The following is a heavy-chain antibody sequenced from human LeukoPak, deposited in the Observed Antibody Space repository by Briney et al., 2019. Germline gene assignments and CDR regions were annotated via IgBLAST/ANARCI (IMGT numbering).Heavy chain of an antibody. J-gene: IGHJ3*02. CDR3: ARGQKPGRSTYIWRGAFDI. Sequence: PGGSLRLSCVASGFTFNNYAMTWVRQAPGKGLEWVSAISGSGYSTYYADSVKGRFTISRDNSKNTLYLQMGSLRAEDMAVYYCARGQKPGRSTYIWRGAFDIWGQGTMVTVSS. CDR2: ISGSGYST. V-gene: IGHV3-23*01. CDR1: GFTFNNYA. D-gene: IGHD2/OR15-2a*01.